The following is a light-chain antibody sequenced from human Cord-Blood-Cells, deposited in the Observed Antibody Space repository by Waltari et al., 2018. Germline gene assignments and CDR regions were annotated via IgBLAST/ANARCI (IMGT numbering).Light chain of an antibody. CDR3: QQYGSSPYT. V-gene: IGKV3-20*01. Sequence: IVLTQSPGTLSLSPGERATLYCRASQSVSSSYLAWYQQKPGQAPRLLTYGASSRATGIPDRFSGSGSGTDFTLTISRLEPEDFAVYYCQQYGSSPYTFGQGTKLEIK. CDR2: GAS. CDR1: QSVSSSY. J-gene: IGKJ2*01.